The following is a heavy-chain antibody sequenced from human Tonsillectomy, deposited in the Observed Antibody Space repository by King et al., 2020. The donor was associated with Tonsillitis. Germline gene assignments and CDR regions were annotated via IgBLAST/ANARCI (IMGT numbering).Heavy chain of an antibody. Sequence: VQLVESGGGVVQPGRSLRLSCTASGFTFSIYGMHWVRQAPGKGLEWVAVISYDGRNKYYADSVKGRFTISRDNSESTLYLQMSSLRAEDTAVYYCARGRPTHDFLTGWDFDYWGQGTLVTVSS. CDR1: GFTFSIYG. CDR2: ISYDGRNK. D-gene: IGHD3-9*01. V-gene: IGHV3-33*05. CDR3: ARGRPTHDFLTGWDFDY. J-gene: IGHJ4*02.